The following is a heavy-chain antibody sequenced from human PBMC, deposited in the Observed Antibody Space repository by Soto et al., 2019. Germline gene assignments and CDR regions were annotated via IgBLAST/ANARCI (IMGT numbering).Heavy chain of an antibody. J-gene: IGHJ4*02. V-gene: IGHV4-31*03. CDR3: ARGTEVILTGYYRGDYFDY. Sequence: QVQLQESGPGLLKPSQTLSLTCTVSGGSISSGVYYWSWIRQHPGKGLEWIGYIYYIGTTYYNPSLTSRVTISVDTSKNQFSPQLTSVTAAAPAVYYCARGTEVILTGYYRGDYFDYWGQGTLVTVSS. D-gene: IGHD3-9*01. CDR2: IYYIGTT. CDR1: GGSISSGVYY.